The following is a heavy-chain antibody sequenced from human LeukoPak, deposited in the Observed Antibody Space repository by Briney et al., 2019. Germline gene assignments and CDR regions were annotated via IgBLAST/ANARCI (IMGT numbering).Heavy chain of an antibody. CDR2: ISGSGGST. J-gene: IGHJ4*02. D-gene: IGHD4-17*01. CDR1: GFTFTSYA. Sequence: GGSLRLSCAASGFTFTSYAMNWVRQAPGKGLEWVSSISGSGGSTYYADSVKGRFTISRDNSKNTLYLQMNSLRAEDTAVYYCAKGGATTTTAPGWNYWGQGTLVTVSS. V-gene: IGHV3-23*01. CDR3: AKGGATTTTAPGWNY.